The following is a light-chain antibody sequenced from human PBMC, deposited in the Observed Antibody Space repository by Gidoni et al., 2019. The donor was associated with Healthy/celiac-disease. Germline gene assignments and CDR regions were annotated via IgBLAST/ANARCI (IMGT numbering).Light chain of an antibody. V-gene: IGKV3-20*01. CDR3: QQYPRA. CDR1: QSVSSSY. Sequence: EIVLTQSPGTLSLSPGERATLSCRASQSVSSSYLAWYQQKPGQAPRLLIYGASRRATGIPDRFSGSGSGTDFTLTISRLEPEDFAVYYCQQYPRAFGQGTKVEIK. J-gene: IGKJ1*01. CDR2: GAS.